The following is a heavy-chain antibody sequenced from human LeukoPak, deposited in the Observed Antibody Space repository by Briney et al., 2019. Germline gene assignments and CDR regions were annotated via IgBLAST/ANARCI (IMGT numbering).Heavy chain of an antibody. D-gene: IGHD3-10*01. CDR3: ARDSGTTGEVKFDP. V-gene: IGHV4-4*07. Sequence: SETLSLTCIVSGGSISSYWSWIRQPAGKGLEWIGRIYGSGSTTYNPSLKSRVTMSLDMSKNQFFLKLGSVTAADTAVYYCARDSGTTGEVKFDPWGQGTLVTVSS. CDR1: GGSISSY. J-gene: IGHJ5*02. CDR2: IYGSGST.